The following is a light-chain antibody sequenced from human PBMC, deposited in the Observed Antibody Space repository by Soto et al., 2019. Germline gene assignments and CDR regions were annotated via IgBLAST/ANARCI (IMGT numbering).Light chain of an antibody. Sequence: DIQMTQSPSSLSASVGDRVTITSRASKDIRNVLCWYQQKPGKAPKRLIYAAFILQSGVPPRFSGNGSGTEFTLTISSLHAEDYATYFCLEHKTSSLTFGQGTRLE. J-gene: IGKJ5*01. CDR3: LEHKTSSLT. CDR2: AAF. CDR1: KDIRNV. V-gene: IGKV1-17*01.